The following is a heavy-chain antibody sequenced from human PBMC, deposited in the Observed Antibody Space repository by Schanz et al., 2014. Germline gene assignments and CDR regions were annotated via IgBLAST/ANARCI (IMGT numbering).Heavy chain of an antibody. J-gene: IGHJ4*02. Sequence: QVQLVQSGAEVKKPGASVRVSCKASGYTFTTYAMSWVRQAPGQGLEWVGWISVYTGNTKYGQKVQGRVTMTADTSTNTAYMEVRSLRSDDTAVYYCARSAGRDCWSGYYTRFDHWGQGTLVTVSS. CDR1: GYTFTTYA. CDR2: ISVYTGNT. D-gene: IGHD3-3*01. CDR3: ARSAGRDCWSGYYTRFDH. V-gene: IGHV1-18*01.